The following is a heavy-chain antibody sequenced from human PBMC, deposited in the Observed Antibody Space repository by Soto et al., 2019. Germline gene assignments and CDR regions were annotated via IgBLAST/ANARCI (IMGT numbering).Heavy chain of an antibody. J-gene: IGHJ6*02. CDR2: VSPYNGNT. V-gene: IGHV1-18*01. Sequence: ASVKVSCKVFGYTFSTYGLSWVRQAPGQGLEWMGWVSPYNGNTYYAPGLQGRVTMTTDTSTNTAYMSLRSLRSDDTAIYYCVRGGILEANRPYYYYGLDVWGQGTPDSVS. D-gene: IGHD1-1*01. CDR3: VRGGILEANRPYYYYGLDV. CDR1: GYTFSTYG.